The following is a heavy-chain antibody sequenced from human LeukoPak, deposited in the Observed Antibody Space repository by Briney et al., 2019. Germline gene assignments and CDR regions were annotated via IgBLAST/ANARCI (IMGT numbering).Heavy chain of an antibody. J-gene: IGHJ6*03. V-gene: IGHV4-34*01. CDR1: GGSFSGYY. CDR2: INHSGST. Sequence: PSETLSLTCAVYGGSFSGYYWSWIRQPPEKGLEWIGEINHSGSTNYNPSLKSRVTISVDTSKNQFSLMLNSVTAADTAVYYCARESRRIAAAGPSYYMDVWGRGTTVTVSS. D-gene: IGHD6-13*01. CDR3: ARESRRIAAAGPSYYMDV.